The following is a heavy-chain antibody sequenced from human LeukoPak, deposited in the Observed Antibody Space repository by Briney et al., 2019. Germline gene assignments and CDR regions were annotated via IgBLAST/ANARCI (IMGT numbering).Heavy chain of an antibody. J-gene: IGHJ6*03. CDR2: MYYSGRT. V-gene: IGHV4-30-4*01. CDR1: DDSISTNDHY. CDR3: ARGEILAGYYMDV. D-gene: IGHD3-9*01. Sequence: SETLSLTCTVSDDSISTNDHYWSWIRQPPGRGLEGIGYMYYSGRTFFNPSLKSRLTITVDTSKNQFSLRMSSVTVADTAVYYCARGEILAGYYMDVWGKGTSVSVSS.